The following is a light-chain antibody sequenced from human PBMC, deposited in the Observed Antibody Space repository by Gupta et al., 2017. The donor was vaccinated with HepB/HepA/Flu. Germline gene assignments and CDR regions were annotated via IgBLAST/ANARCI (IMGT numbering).Light chain of an antibody. CDR2: DVT. CDR3: SSYTTISTQV. J-gene: IGLJ2*01. V-gene: IGLV2-14*03. CDR1: SNDIGFYNY. Sequence: QSALTQPASVSGSPGQSITISCTGTSNDIGFYNYVSWYQQHPDKAPKLMIYDVTQRPSGVADRFSGSKSGNTTSLTISGLQAEDEADYYCSSYTTISTQVFGGGTKLTVL.